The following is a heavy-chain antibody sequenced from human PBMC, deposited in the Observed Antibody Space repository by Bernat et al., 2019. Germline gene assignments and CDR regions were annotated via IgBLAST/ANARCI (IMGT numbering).Heavy chain of an antibody. J-gene: IGHJ4*02. V-gene: IGHV3-15*01. CDR2: IKSKTDGGTT. D-gene: IGHD4-17*01. CDR1: GFIFINAW. Sequence: EVQLVESGGGLVKPGGSLRLSCAPSGFIFINAWMSWFRQAQGKGREWVARIKSKTDGGTTDYAAPVKGRFTISRDDSKNTLYLQMNSLKTEDTAVYYCTTGDLTFDYWGQGTLVTVSS. CDR3: TTGDLTFDY.